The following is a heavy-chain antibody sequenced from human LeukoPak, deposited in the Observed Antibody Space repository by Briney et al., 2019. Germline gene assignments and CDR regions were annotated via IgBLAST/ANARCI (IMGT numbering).Heavy chain of an antibody. CDR1: GYTLTELS. J-gene: IGHJ4*02. V-gene: IGHV1-24*01. D-gene: IGHD1-26*01. CDR3: AAGYSGSYLPLDY. Sequence: GASVKVSCKVSGYTLTELSMHWVRQAPGKGLEWMGGFDLEDGETIYAQKFQGRVTMTEDTSTDTAYMELSSLRSEDTAVYYCAAGYSGSYLPLDYWGQGTLVTVSS. CDR2: FDLEDGET.